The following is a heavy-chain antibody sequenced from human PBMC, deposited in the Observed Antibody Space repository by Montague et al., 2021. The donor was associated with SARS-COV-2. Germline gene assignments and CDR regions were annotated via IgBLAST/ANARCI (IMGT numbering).Heavy chain of an antibody. CDR3: ARSLSYYYGMDV. J-gene: IGHJ6*02. V-gene: IGHV3-33*01. Sequence: SLRLSCAASGFTFRYYGMHWVRQAPGKGLEWVALIWYDGTDKDYVDSVKGRFTISRDNSKNTLYLQMNSLRAEDTAVYYCARSLSYYYGMDVWGQGTTVTVSS. CDR1: GFTFRYYG. D-gene: IGHD3-9*01. CDR2: IWYDGTDK.